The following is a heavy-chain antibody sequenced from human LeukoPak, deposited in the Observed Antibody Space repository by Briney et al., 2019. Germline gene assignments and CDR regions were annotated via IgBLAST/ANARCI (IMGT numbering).Heavy chain of an antibody. V-gene: IGHV3-23*01. J-gene: IGHJ5*02. CDR2: ISRSGENT. CDR1: KFTFSTYS. D-gene: IGHD3-3*01. CDR3: AKVLPIYFSPSSWFDP. Sequence: GESLRLSCVASKFTFSTYSMTWVRQAPGKGLEWVSAISRSGENTYYADSVKGRFTISRDNSNNTLYLQMNSLRAKDTAVYYCAKVLPIYFSPSSWFDPWGQGTLVTVSS.